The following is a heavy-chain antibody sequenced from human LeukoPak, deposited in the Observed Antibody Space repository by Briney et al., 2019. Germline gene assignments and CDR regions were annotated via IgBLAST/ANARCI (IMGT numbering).Heavy chain of an antibody. V-gene: IGHV3-7*04. CDR1: GFTFSSYW. Sequence: GGSLRLSCAASGFTFSSYWMSWVRQAPGKGLEWVANIKQNGSEKYYVDSVKGRFTISRDNAKNSLYLQMNSLRAEDTAVYYCARGTIAAAGYYYFDYWGQGTQVTVSS. CDR3: ARGTIAAAGYYYFDY. CDR2: IKQNGSEK. D-gene: IGHD6-13*01. J-gene: IGHJ4*02.